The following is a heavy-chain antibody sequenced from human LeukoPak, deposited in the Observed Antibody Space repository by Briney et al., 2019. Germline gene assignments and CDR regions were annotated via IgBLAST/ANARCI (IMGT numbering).Heavy chain of an antibody. CDR1: GFTFSSYG. CDR2: IWYDASNR. D-gene: IGHD6-13*01. V-gene: IGHV3-33*01. Sequence: SLRLSCAASGFTFSSYGMHWVRQAPGKGLEWVAVIWYDASNRYYADSVKGRFTISRDNSKNTLYLQMNSLRAEDTAVYFCARDLAAAATWFDPWGQGTLVTVSS. J-gene: IGHJ5*02. CDR3: ARDLAAAATWFDP.